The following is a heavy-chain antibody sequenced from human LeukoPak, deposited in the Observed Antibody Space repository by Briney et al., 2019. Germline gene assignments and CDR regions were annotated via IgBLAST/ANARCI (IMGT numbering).Heavy chain of an antibody. Sequence: GGSLRLSCAVSGXXFXXXAXXXXXXTXGXXLXXVXXIXGXXXTTYXADSVKGRFTISRDNSKNTLYLQMNSLRAEDTAVYYCASARPYYYDSSGYWLGYFDYWGQGTLVTVSS. D-gene: IGHD3-22*01. CDR2: IXGXXXTT. CDR3: ASARPYYYDSSGYWLGYFDY. CDR1: GXXFXXXA. V-gene: IGHV3-23*01. J-gene: IGHJ4*02.